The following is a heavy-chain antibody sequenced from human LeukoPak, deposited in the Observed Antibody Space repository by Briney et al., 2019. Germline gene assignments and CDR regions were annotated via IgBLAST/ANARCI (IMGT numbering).Heavy chain of an antibody. J-gene: IGHJ4*02. D-gene: IGHD3-22*01. CDR3: AKTNGYYDY. Sequence: GGSLRLSCAASGFTFSGYGMSWVRQAPGKGLEWVSSISGSGGNTYYADSVKGRFTISRDNSKSTVYLQMNSLRAEDTAVYHCAKTNGYYDYWGQGTLVTVSS. V-gene: IGHV3-23*01. CDR1: GFTFSGYG. CDR2: ISGSGGNT.